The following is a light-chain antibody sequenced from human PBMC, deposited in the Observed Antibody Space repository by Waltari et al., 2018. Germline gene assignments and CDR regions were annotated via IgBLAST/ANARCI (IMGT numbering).Light chain of an antibody. CDR3: AAWDDSLSGPV. CDR1: SSNIGRNY. J-gene: IGLJ3*02. CDR2: RNN. Sequence: QPVLTQPPSSSATPGQRVPIPYSGNSSNIGRNYLFWYQLLPGTAPKLLIYRNNQRHSGVPGRFSGSMSGTSASLAISGLRSEDEADYYCAAWDDSLSGPVFGGGTKLTVL. V-gene: IGLV1-47*01.